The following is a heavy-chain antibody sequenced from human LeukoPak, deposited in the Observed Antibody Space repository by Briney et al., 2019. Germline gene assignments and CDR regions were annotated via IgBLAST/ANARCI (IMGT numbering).Heavy chain of an antibody. J-gene: IGHJ3*02. Sequence: ASQTLSLTCTVSGVSITSDKYYWSWFRQRPGKGLEWIGYMYYSGTPSYNPSLKSRVSISVDTSRCHFSLKLSSVTAADTAVYYCATPFCGTISCLDVFDIWSQGTMVTVSS. D-gene: IGHD2-2*01. CDR2: MYYSGTP. CDR1: GVSITSDKYY. V-gene: IGHV4-31*03. CDR3: ATPFCGTISCLDVFDI.